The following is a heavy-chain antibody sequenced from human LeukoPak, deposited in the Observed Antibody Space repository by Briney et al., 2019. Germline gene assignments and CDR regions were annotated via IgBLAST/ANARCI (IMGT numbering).Heavy chain of an antibody. CDR1: GFTFSSYD. CDR2: IGTVGDT. J-gene: IGHJ4*02. Sequence: PGGSLRLSCAASGFTFSSYDMHWVRQATGKGLEWVSAIGTVGDTYYPGSVKGRFTISRENAKNSLYLQMNSLRAGDTAVYYCARGSPGPTGYYFDYWGQGTLVTVSS. V-gene: IGHV3-13*01. CDR3: ARGSPGPTGYYFDY.